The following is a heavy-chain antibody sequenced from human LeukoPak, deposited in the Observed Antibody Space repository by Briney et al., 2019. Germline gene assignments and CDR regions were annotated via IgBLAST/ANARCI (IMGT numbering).Heavy chain of an antibody. CDR2: IYSGGRT. Sequence: GGSLRLSCTVSGFTVSSNSMSWVRQAPGKGLEWVSVIYSGGRTYYADSVKGRFTISRDNSKNTLYLQMNRLRAEDTAVYYCARAGPSSSWHQFDYWGQGTLVTVSS. V-gene: IGHV3-66*01. D-gene: IGHD6-13*01. J-gene: IGHJ4*02. CDR3: ARAGPSSSWHQFDY. CDR1: GFTVSSNS.